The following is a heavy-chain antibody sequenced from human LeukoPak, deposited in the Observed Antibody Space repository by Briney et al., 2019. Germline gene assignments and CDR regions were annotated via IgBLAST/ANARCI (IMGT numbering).Heavy chain of an antibody. CDR1: GGSISTYY. CDR2: IYYSGST. Sequence: SETLSLTCTVSGGSISTYYWSWIRQPPGKGLEWIGYIYYSGSTNYNPSLKSRVTISVDTSKNQFSLKLSSVTAADTAVYYCATRIGGGSSYYFDYWGQGTLVTVSS. CDR3: ATRIGGGSSYYFDY. J-gene: IGHJ4*02. D-gene: IGHD2/OR15-2a*01. V-gene: IGHV4-59*01.